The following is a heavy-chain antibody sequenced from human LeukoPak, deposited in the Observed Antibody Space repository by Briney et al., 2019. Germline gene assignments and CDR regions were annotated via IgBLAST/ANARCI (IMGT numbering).Heavy chain of an antibody. CDR3: AKAGQSSGWLYFFDY. J-gene: IGHJ4*02. Sequence: GGSLRLSCAASGFTFSSYGMHWVRQAPGKGLEWVTVISYDGSHKYYADSVKGRFTTSRDNSKNTLYLQMNSLRAEDTAVYYCAKAGQSSGWLYFFDYWGQGTLVTVSS. CDR2: ISYDGSHK. CDR1: GFTFSSYG. D-gene: IGHD6-19*01. V-gene: IGHV3-30*18.